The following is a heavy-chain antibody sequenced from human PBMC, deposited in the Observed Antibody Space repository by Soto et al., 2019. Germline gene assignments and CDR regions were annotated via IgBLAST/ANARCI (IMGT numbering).Heavy chain of an antibody. CDR3: ARGDGRGSTGFYYYYGMDV. Sequence: QVQLVQSGAEVKKPGASVKVSCKASGFTFTNYFFHWVRQAPRQGLEWLGIISPYDGSTKYVQSLQGRVTFTSDTSTRTVYVELSSLRSEDTAVYFCARGDGRGSTGFYYYYGMDVWGHGTTITVSS. J-gene: IGHJ6*02. V-gene: IGHV1-46*01. CDR2: ISPYDGST. CDR1: GFTFTNYF. D-gene: IGHD1-26*01.